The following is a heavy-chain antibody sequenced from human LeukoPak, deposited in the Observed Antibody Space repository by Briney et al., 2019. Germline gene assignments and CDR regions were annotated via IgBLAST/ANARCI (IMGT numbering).Heavy chain of an antibody. CDR3: AKVDYWSPENYLDS. V-gene: IGHV3-23*01. CDR2: ITDGADT. J-gene: IGHJ4*02. Sequence: GESLKISCAASGFPFGSYAMTWVRQAPGKGLESVSVITDGADTYYADSVKGRFTISRDNSQNTVHLQTDNLRADDTAVYYCAKVDYWSPENYLDSWGQGTLVTVSS. D-gene: IGHD1-1*01. CDR1: GFPFGSYA.